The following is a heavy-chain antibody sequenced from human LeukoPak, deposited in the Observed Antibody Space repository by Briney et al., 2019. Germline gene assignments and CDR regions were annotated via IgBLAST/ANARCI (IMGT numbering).Heavy chain of an antibody. V-gene: IGHV1-24*01. CDR1: GYTLTELS. CDR2: FDPEDGET. J-gene: IGHJ6*02. CDR3: ATEGFGDLTHYYGMDV. Sequence: ASVKVSRKVSGYTLTELSMHWVRQAPGKGLEWMGGFDPEDGETIYAQKFQGRVTMTEDTSTDTAYMELSSLRSEDTAVYYCATEGFGDLTHYYGMDVWGQGTTVTVSS. D-gene: IGHD3-10*01.